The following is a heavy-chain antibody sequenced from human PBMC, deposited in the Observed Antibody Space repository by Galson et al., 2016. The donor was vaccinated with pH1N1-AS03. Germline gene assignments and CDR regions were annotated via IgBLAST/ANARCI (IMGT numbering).Heavy chain of an antibody. Sequence: SLRLSCAASGFTFSDYWMSWARQTPGKGLEWVANIRYDGGDKYYVDSVKGRFTISRDNAKNSLYLQMNSLRPEDTALYYCAKAPPKSGSLYYFDPWGQGGLVTVSS. CDR3: AKAPPKSGSLYYFDP. V-gene: IGHV3-7*01. D-gene: IGHD1-26*01. CDR2: IRYDGGDK. CDR1: GFTFSDYW. J-gene: IGHJ4*02.